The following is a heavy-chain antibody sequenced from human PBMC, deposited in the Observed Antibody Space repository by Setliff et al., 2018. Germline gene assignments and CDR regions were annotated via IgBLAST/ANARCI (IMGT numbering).Heavy chain of an antibody. D-gene: IGHD6-19*01. CDR2: ISAYDGNT. CDR3: ARSPPNRGSGSGWYGDF. J-gene: IGHJ4*02. V-gene: IGHV1-18*01. Sequence: GASVKVSCKAFGYTFTNYGITWVRQAPGQGLEWMGWISAYDGNTKFAQNIQGRVTLTTDTPTSTAYMELRSLRSDDTAVYYCARSPPNRGSGSGWYGDFWGQGTLVTVSS. CDR1: GYTFTNYG.